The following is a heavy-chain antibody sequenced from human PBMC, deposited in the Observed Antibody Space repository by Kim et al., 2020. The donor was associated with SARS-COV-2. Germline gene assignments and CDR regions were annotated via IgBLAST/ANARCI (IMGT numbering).Heavy chain of an antibody. D-gene: IGHD3-10*01. CDR2: ISGSGGCT. CDR3: AKRGLWFAETPGWEYYYYGMDV. CDR1: GFTFSSYA. Sequence: GGSLRLSCAASGFTFSSYAMSWVRQAPGKGLEWVSAISGSGGCTYYADSVKGRFTISRDNSKNTLYLQMNSLRAEDTAVYYCAKRGLWFAETPGWEYYYYGMDVWGQGTTGTVSS. J-gene: IGHJ6*02. V-gene: IGHV3-23*01.